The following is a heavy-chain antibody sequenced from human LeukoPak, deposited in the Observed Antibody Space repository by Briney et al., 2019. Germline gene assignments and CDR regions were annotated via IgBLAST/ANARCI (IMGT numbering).Heavy chain of an antibody. CDR1: GFTFSSYA. CDR3: VKDRGGSPFYGMDV. Sequence: GGSLRLSCAGSGFTFSSYAMSWVRQAPGKGLEWVSTISGSGGAGTYYADSVKGRFTVSRDNSRNTLYLPMNSLRAEDTAVYYCVKDRGGSPFYGMDVWGQGAAVTVSS. D-gene: IGHD1-26*01. J-gene: IGHJ6*02. CDR2: ISGSGGAGT. V-gene: IGHV3-23*01.